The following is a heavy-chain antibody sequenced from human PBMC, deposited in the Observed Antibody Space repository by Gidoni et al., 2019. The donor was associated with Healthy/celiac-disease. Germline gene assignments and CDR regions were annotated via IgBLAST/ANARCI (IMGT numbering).Heavy chain of an antibody. CDR3: ARVHVDTAMAVDY. CDR1: GFTVSRNY. V-gene: IGHV3-53*01. J-gene: IGHJ4*02. Sequence: EVQLVESGGGLIQPGGSLGLSCPASGFTVSRNYMGWVRQAPGKGLEWVSVIYSGGSTYYADSVKGRFTISRDNSKNTLYLQMNSLRAEDTAVYYCARVHVDTAMAVDYWGQGTLVTVSS. CDR2: IYSGGST. D-gene: IGHD5-18*01.